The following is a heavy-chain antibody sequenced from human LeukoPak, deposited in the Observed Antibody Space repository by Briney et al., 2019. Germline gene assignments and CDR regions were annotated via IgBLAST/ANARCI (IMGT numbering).Heavy chain of an antibody. V-gene: IGHV4-38-2*01. CDR2: IYYSGST. Sequence: PSETLSLTCAVSGYSISSGYYWGWIRQPPGKGLEWIGSIYYSGSTYYNPSLKSRVTISVDTSKNQFSLKLSSVTAADTAVYYCALVPATVYYFDYWGQGTLVTVSS. CDR3: ALVPATVYYFDY. CDR1: GYSISSGYY. J-gene: IGHJ4*02. D-gene: IGHD2-2*01.